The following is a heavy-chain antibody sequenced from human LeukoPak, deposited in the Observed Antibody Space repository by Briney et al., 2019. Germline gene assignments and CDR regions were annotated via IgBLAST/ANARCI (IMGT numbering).Heavy chain of an antibody. CDR2: ISYDGSNK. CDR1: GFTFSSYA. D-gene: IGHD2-2*01. CDR3: ARDQDIVVVPAAILDY. J-gene: IGHJ4*02. Sequence: GGSLTLSCAASGFTFSSYAMHWVRQAPGKGLEWVAVISYDGSNKYYADSVKGRSTISRDNSKNTLYLQMNSLRAEDTAGYYCARDQDIVVVPAAILDYWGKGTLVTVSS. V-gene: IGHV3-30-3*01.